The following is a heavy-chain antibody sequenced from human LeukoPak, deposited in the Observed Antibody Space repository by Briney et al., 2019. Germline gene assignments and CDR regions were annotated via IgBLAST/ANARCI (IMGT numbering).Heavy chain of an antibody. D-gene: IGHD3-9*01. Sequence: SETLSLTCAVYGGSFSGYYWSWIRQPPGKGLEWIGGINHSGSTNYNPSLKSRVTISVDTSKNQFSLKLSSVTAADTAVYYCARLGRPLRYFDWHGYYKERFDPWGQGTLVTVSS. CDR1: GGSFSGYY. V-gene: IGHV4-34*01. CDR2: INHSGST. CDR3: ARLGRPLRYFDWHGYYKERFDP. J-gene: IGHJ5*02.